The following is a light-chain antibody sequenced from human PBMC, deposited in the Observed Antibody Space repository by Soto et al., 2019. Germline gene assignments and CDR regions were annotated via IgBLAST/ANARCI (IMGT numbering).Light chain of an antibody. J-gene: IGLJ1*01. CDR3: NSYTGSNTFV. CDR1: SSYVGGYNY. V-gene: IGLV2-14*03. CDR2: EVT. Sequence: QSALTQPASVSGSPGQSITISCTGTSSYVGGYNYVSWYQQHPGKAPKLMIFEVTNRPSGISNRFSGSRSGNTASLTISDLQAEDEAEYYCNSYTGSNTFVFGTGTKLTVL.